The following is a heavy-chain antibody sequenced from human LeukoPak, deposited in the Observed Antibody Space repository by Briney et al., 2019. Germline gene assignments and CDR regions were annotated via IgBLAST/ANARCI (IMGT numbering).Heavy chain of an antibody. CDR1: GGSISSYY. J-gene: IGHJ6*02. D-gene: IGHD6-13*01. Sequence: SETLSLTCTVSGGSISSYYWSWIRQPPGKGLEWIGYIYYSGSTNYNPSLKSRVTISVNTSKNQFSLKLSSVTAADTAVYYCASAETLAPGYHYYYGMDVWGQGTTVTVSS. V-gene: IGHV4-59*08. CDR3: ASAETLAPGYHYYYGMDV. CDR2: IYYSGST.